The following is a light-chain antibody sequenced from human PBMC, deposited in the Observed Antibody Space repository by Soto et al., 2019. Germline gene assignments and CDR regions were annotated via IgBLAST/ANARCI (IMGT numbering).Light chain of an antibody. J-gene: IGKJ5*01. V-gene: IGKV3-20*01. CDR3: QQYSSSPPVT. CDR1: RNFRNNY. Sequence: EIVLTQSPGTVSLSPGERSTRSCRSSRNFRNNYLAWYQHKPGQAPRLLIYGASTRATGIPNRFSGSGSGTDFTLTISRLEPEDFAVYYCQQYSSSPPVTFGQGTLLEIK. CDR2: GAS.